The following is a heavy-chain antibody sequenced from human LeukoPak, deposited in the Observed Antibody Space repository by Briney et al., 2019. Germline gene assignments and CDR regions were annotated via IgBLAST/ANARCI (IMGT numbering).Heavy chain of an antibody. CDR1: GYTFTGYY. J-gene: IGHJ4*02. D-gene: IGHD3-10*01. V-gene: IGHV1-2*02. CDR3: ASKDGSGSSSHFDY. CDR2: INPNSGGT. Sequence: ASVKVSCKASGYTFTGYYMHWVRQAPGQGLEWMGWINPNSGGTNYAQKFQGRVTMTRDTSISTAYMELSRLRFDDTAVYYCASKDGSGSSSHFDYWGQGTLVTVSS.